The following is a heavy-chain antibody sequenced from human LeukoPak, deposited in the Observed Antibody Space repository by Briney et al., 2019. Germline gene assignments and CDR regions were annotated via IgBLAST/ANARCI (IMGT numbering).Heavy chain of an antibody. CDR3: IRYPMVRGVINDY. CDR2: IKSKTDGGTT. Sequence: GGSLRLSCAASGFTFSNAWMNWVRQAPGKGLEWVGRIKSKTDGGTTDYAAPVKGRFTISRDDSKNTLYLQMNSLKTEDTAVYYCIRYPMVRGVINDYWGQGTLVTVSS. D-gene: IGHD3-10*01. CDR1: GFTFSNAW. V-gene: IGHV3-15*07. J-gene: IGHJ4*02.